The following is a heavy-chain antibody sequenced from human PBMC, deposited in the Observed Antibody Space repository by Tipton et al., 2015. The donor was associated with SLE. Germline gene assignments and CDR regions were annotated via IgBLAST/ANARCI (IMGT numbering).Heavy chain of an antibody. CDR2: ISAYNGNT. CDR1: GYTFTSYG. J-gene: IGHJ4*02. V-gene: IGHV1-18*01. CDR3: ARGDVEYTNGVRYTGGY. Sequence: QLVQSGPEVKKPGASVKVSCKASGYTFTSYGISWVRQAPGQGLEWMGWISAYNGNTNYAQKLQGRVIMTRNTSISTAYMELSSLRSDDTAVYYCARGDVEYTNGVRYTGGYWGQGTLVTVSS. D-gene: IGHD2-8*01.